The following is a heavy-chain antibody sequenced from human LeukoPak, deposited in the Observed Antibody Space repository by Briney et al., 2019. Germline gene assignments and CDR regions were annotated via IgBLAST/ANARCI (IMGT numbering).Heavy chain of an antibody. V-gene: IGHV3-23*01. CDR1: GFTFSSYT. D-gene: IGHD4-17*01. Sequence: QSGGSLRLSCAASGFTFSSYTMSWVRQAPGKGLEWVSAISGSGGSTYYADSVKGRFTISRDNSKNTLYLQMNSLRAEDTAVYYCAKDLLYGDYASFDYWGQGTLATVSS. CDR3: AKDLLYGDYASFDY. J-gene: IGHJ4*02. CDR2: ISGSGGST.